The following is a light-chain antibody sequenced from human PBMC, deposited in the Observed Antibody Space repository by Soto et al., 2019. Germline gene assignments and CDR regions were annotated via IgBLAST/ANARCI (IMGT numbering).Light chain of an antibody. CDR3: QQFDSVPCT. CDR2: DAS. CDR1: QDIPHY. Sequence: IPMTQSPSSLSASVGDRVTITCQASQDIPHYLIWYQQKPGKAPKVLIYDASSLGTGVSSRFSGSGSGTHFTLTISSLQPEDIATYYCQQFDSVPCTFGQGTKLEIK. J-gene: IGKJ2*02. V-gene: IGKV1-33*01.